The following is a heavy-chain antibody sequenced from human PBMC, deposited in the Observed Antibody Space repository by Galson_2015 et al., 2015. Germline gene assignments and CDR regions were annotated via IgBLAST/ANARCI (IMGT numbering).Heavy chain of an antibody. J-gene: IGHJ4*02. V-gene: IGHV1-69*04. CDR2: IIPILGIA. Sequence: SVKVTCKASGGTFSSYPISWVRQAPGQGLEWMGRIIPILGIANYAQKFQGRVTITADKSTSTAYMELSSLRSEDTAVYYCAREEHESYYDSSGYGVWGQGTLVTVSS. D-gene: IGHD3-22*01. CDR3: AREEHESYYDSSGYGV. CDR1: GGTFSSYP.